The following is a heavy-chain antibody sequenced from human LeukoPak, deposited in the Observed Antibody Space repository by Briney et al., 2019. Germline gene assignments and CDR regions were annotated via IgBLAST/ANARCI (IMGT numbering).Heavy chain of an antibody. CDR2: IYTSGST. V-gene: IGHV4-4*07. CDR3: AREGRSTSWQSGQIDY. CDR1: GGSISTYY. D-gene: IGHD2-2*01. Sequence: SETLSLTCTVSGGSISTYYWTWIRQPPGKGLEWIGRIYTSGSTNYNPSLKSRVTMSVDTSKNQFSLKLSSVTAADTAVHYCAREGRSTSWQSGQIDYWGQGTLVTVSS. J-gene: IGHJ4*02.